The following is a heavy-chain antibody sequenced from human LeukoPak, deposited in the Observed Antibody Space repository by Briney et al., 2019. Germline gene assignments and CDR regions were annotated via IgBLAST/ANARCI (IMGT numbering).Heavy chain of an antibody. D-gene: IGHD2-2*01. Sequence: GGSLRLSCAASGFTVSSNYMSWVRQAPGKGLEWVSVIYSGGSTYYADSVKGRFTISRDNSKNTLYLQMNSLRAEDTAVYYCARDQDQAAFDIWGQGTMVTVSS. V-gene: IGHV3-66*01. CDR2: IYSGGST. J-gene: IGHJ3*02. CDR3: ARDQDQAAFDI. CDR1: GFTVSSNY.